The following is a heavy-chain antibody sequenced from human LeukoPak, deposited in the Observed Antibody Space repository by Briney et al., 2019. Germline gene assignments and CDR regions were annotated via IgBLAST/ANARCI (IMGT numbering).Heavy chain of an antibody. D-gene: IGHD5-12*01. Sequence: SETLSLTCAVYGGSFSGYYWSWIRQPPGKGLEWIGEINHSGSTNYNPSPKSRVTISVDTSKNQFSLKLSSVTAADTAVYYCAGVVATIHYYYMDVWGKGTTVTVSS. V-gene: IGHV4-34*01. CDR2: INHSGST. CDR1: GGSFSGYY. J-gene: IGHJ6*03. CDR3: AGVVATIHYYYMDV.